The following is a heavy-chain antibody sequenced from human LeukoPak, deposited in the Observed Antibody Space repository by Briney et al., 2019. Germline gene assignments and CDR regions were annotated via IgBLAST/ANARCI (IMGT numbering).Heavy chain of an antibody. J-gene: IGHJ4*02. CDR2: ISSSSSYI. V-gene: IGHV3-21*01. Sequence: AGRSLRLSCAASGFTFSSYSMNWVRQAPGKGLEWVSSISSSSSYIYYADSVKGRFTISRDNAKNSLYLQMNSLRAEDTAVYYCARDPRGGSGSYRDYWGQGTLVTVSS. CDR1: GFTFSSYS. CDR3: ARDPRGGSGSYRDY. D-gene: IGHD3-10*01.